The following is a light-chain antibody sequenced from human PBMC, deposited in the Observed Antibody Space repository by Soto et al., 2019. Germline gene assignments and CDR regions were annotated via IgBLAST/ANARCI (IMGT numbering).Light chain of an antibody. CDR3: QQPNSFPLT. CDR2: AAS. J-gene: IGKJ4*01. Sequence: DIQMTQSPSSVSASVGDSVTIPCRASHVISSWLAWYQQKPGKAPKLMIYAASNLQSGVPSRFSGRGSGTDFALSISSLQPEDCATCFCQQPNSFPLTFGGGTKWEIK. CDR1: HVISSW. V-gene: IGKV1-12*01.